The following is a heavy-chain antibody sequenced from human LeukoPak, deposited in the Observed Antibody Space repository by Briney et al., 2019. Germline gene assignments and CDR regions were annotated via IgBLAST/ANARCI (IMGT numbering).Heavy chain of an antibody. CDR1: GFTFRSYG. J-gene: IGHJ4*02. Sequence: GGSLRLSCAASGFTFRSYGMHWVRQAPGKGLEWVAVIWYDGSNKYYADSVKGRFTISRDNSKNTLYLQMNSLRAEDTAVYYCARDRAYSYGYSYYFDDWGQGTLVTVSS. V-gene: IGHV3-33*01. D-gene: IGHD5-18*01. CDR3: ARDRAYSYGYSYYFDD. CDR2: IWYDGSNK.